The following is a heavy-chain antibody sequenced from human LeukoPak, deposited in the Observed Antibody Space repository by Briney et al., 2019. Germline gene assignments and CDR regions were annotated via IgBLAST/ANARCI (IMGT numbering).Heavy chain of an antibody. CDR2: MYSDGST. D-gene: IGHD3-22*01. V-gene: IGHV3-53*01. CDR1: GFTVSSNF. Sequence: GGSLRLSCAASGFTVSSNFMSWVRQAPEKGLEWVSVMYSDGSTYYADSVKGRFTISRDNAKNSLYLQMNSLRAEDTAVYYCAREGGSGYYSHAFDIWGQGTMVTVSS. J-gene: IGHJ3*02. CDR3: AREGGSGYYSHAFDI.